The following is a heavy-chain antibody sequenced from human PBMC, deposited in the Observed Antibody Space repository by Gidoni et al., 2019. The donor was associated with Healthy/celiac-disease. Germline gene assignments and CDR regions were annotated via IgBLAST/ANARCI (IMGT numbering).Heavy chain of an antibody. Sequence: QVQLQESGPGLVKPSETLSLTCTVSGGSISSYYWSWIRQPPGKGLEWIGYIYYSGSTNYNPSLKSRVTISVDTSKNQFSLKLSSVTAADTAVYYCARAEDTYYYGSGSYYVWGKGTTVTVSS. CDR3: ARAEDTYYYGSGSYYV. J-gene: IGHJ6*04. CDR2: IYYSGST. D-gene: IGHD3-10*01. V-gene: IGHV4-59*01. CDR1: GGSISSYY.